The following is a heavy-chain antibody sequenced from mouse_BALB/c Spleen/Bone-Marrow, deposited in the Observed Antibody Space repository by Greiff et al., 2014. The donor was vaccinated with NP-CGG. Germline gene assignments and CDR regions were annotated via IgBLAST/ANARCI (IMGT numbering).Heavy chain of an antibody. CDR1: GYAFSVYW. Sequence: VKLQESGAELVRPGSSVKISCKASGYAFSVYWMNWVKQRPGQGLEWIGQIYSGDGDTNYNGKFKGRATPTADKSSNTAYMQLSSLTSEDSAVYFCARGGISVDYWGQGTTLTVSS. J-gene: IGHJ2*01. V-gene: IGHV1-80*01. CDR3: ARGGISVDY. CDR2: IYSGDGDT.